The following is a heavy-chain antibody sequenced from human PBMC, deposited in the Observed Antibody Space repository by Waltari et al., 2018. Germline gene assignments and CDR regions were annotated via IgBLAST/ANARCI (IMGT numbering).Heavy chain of an antibody. CDR2: INPNSGGT. J-gene: IGHJ5*02. V-gene: IGHV1-2*06. CDR3: ARPHTNPLDFWSGERNNWFDP. CDR1: GYTFTGYY. D-gene: IGHD3-3*01. Sequence: QVQLVQSGAEVKKPGASVKVSCKASGYTFTGYYMHWVRQAPGQGLEWMGRINPNSGGTNYAQKFQGRVTMTRDTSISTAYMELGRLRSDDTAVYYCARPHTNPLDFWSGERNNWFDPWGQGTLVTVSS.